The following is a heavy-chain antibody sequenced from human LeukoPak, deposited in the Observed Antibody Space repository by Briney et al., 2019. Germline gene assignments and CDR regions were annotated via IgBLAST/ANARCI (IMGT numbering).Heavy chain of an antibody. Sequence: ASVKVSCKASGYTFTGYYIHWVRQAPGQGLEWMGWINPNSGGTNYAQKFQGRVTMTRDTSIRTAYMELSRLRSDDTAVYYCARVVRGVINYYYYMDVWGKGTTVTISS. CDR3: ARVVRGVINYYYYMDV. D-gene: IGHD3-10*01. CDR1: GYTFTGYY. CDR2: INPNSGGT. J-gene: IGHJ6*03. V-gene: IGHV1-2*02.